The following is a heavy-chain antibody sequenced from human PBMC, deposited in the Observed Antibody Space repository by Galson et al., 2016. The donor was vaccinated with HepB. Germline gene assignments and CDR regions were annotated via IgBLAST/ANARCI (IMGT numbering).Heavy chain of an antibody. D-gene: IGHD6-19*01. J-gene: IGHJ5*02. CDR1: GFSFSAYW. CDR3: VRDGAVPGLGFDP. CDR2: IKIDGSIT. Sequence: SLRLSCAASGFSFSAYWMHWVRQAPGKGLVWVSRIKIDGSITNYADSAKGRFTISRDNAKNTLYLQMNSLRVEDTAVYYCVRDGAVPGLGFDPWGQGALVSVSS. V-gene: IGHV3-74*01.